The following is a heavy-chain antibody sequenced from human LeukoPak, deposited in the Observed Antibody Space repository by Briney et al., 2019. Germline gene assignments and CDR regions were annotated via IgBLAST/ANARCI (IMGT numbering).Heavy chain of an antibody. CDR1: GFTFSSYW. CDR2: IKQDGSEK. D-gene: IGHD3-22*01. J-gene: IGHJ3*02. V-gene: IGHV3-7*01. Sequence: GGSLRLSCAASGFTFSSYWMSWVRQAPGKGLEWVANIKQDGSEKYYVDSVKGRFTISRDNATNSLYLQMNSLRAEDTAVYYCARAPSFDSSGLDAFDIWGQGTVVTVSS. CDR3: ARAPSFDSSGLDAFDI.